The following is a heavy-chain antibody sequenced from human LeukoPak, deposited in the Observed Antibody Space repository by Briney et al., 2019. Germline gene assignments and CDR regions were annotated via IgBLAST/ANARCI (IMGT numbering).Heavy chain of an antibody. CDR3: ATELTSIVPDY. D-gene: IGHD2-21*01. V-gene: IGHV1-24*01. CDR1: GHTFSELP. CDR2: FDPENDER. Sequence: ASVKVSCKVSGHTFSELPMYWVRQAPGKGLEWMGGFDPENDERLYAHQFRGRLTMTEDSSTDTAYMEPSGLRSEDTAVYYCATELTSIVPDYWGQGTLVTVSS. J-gene: IGHJ4*02.